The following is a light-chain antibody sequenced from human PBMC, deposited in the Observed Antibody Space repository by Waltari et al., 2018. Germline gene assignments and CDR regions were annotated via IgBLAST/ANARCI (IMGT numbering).Light chain of an antibody. J-gene: IGKJ5*01. Sequence: DIQLTQSPSFLSASVGARVTITCRASQDRNSYLAWYHQQQGKPTKILISGTSTLQSGVPSRFSGSGSGTEFTLTISSLQPEDFATYYCQQLKSFLFTFGQGTRLDIK. CDR3: QQLKSFLFT. CDR2: GTS. CDR1: QDRNSY. V-gene: IGKV1-9*01.